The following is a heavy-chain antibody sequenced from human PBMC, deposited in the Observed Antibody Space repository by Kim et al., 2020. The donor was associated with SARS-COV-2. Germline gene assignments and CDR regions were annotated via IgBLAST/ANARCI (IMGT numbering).Heavy chain of an antibody. CDR2: IYTSGST. Sequence: SETLSLTCTVSGGSISSYYWSWIRQPAGKGLEWIGRIYTSGSTNYNPSLKSRVTMSVDTSKNQFSLKLSSVTAADTAVYYCARDKYSSSWYPWAFDIWGQGTMVTVSS. D-gene: IGHD6-13*01. CDR1: GGSISSYY. V-gene: IGHV4-4*07. J-gene: IGHJ3*02. CDR3: ARDKYSSSWYPWAFDI.